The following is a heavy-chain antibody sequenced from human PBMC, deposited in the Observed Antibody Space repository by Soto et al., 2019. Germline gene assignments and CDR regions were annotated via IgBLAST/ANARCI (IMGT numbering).Heavy chain of an antibody. CDR1: GDTFTDYY. Sequence: QVQLMQSGAAAKKPGASVKVSCKASGDTFTDYYIHWVRQAPGQGLEWMGTVNPSGGHTTYAQHFPGRGTMTRDTATSGLYMDPTGPTSDATAVYYCARGGHVVVVTAALDYWGQGTLGNVSA. CDR3: ARGGHVVVVTAALDY. CDR2: VNPSGGHT. V-gene: IGHV1-46*01. D-gene: IGHD2-21*02. J-gene: IGHJ4*02.